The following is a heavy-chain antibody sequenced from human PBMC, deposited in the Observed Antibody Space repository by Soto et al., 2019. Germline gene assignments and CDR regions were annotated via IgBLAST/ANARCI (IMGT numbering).Heavy chain of an antibody. CDR2: ISAYNGNT. J-gene: IGHJ6*02. V-gene: IGHV1-18*01. D-gene: IGHD3-3*01. CDR3: ARALLITIFGVTIGGMDV. Sequence: ASVKVSCKASGYTFTSYGISWVRQAPGQGLEWMGWISAYNGNTNYAQKLQGRVTMTTDTSTSTAYMELRSLRSDDTAVYYCARALLITIFGVTIGGMDVWGQGTRVTVSS. CDR1: GYTFTSYG.